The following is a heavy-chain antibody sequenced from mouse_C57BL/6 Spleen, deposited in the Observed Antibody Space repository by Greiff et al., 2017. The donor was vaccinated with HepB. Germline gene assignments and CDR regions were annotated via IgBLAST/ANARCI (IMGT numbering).Heavy chain of an antibody. J-gene: IGHJ1*03. CDR1: GYAFSSYW. CDR3: ARSGNINYYGSSRYFDV. Sequence: VQLQQSGAELVKPGASVKISCKASGYAFSSYWMNWVKQRPGKGLEWIGQIYPGDGDTNYNGKFKGKATLTADKSSSTAYMQLSSLTSEDSAVYFCARSGNINYYGSSRYFDVWGTGTTVTVSS. D-gene: IGHD1-1*01. CDR2: IYPGDGDT. V-gene: IGHV1-80*01.